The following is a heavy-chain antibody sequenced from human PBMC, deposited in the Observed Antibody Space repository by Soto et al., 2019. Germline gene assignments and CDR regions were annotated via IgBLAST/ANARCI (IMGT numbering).Heavy chain of an antibody. J-gene: IGHJ5*02. CDR2: IYYSGST. CDR1: GGSISSSSYY. D-gene: IGHD2-2*01. Sequence: QLQLQESGPGLVKPSETLSLTCTVSGGSISSSSYYWGWIRQPPGKGLEWIGSIYYSGSTYYNPSLKSRVTISVDTSKNQFSLKLSSVTAADTAVYYCARHPDTQIIVLVPAARNNWFDPWGQGTLVTVSS. CDR3: ARHPDTQIIVLVPAARNNWFDP. V-gene: IGHV4-39*01.